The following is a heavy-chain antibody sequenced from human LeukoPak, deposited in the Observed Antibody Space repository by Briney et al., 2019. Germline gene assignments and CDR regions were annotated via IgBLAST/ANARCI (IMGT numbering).Heavy chain of an antibody. D-gene: IGHD3-22*01. CDR2: ISTSGSYI. CDR3: AKDRVVTRRRSYYFDY. Sequence: GGSLGLSCAASGFTFSSYSMNWVRQAPGKGLEWVSSISTSGSYIYYADSVKGRFTISRDNAKNSLYLQMNSLRAEDTAVYYCAKDRVVTRRRSYYFDYWGQGTLVTVSS. V-gene: IGHV3-21*04. CDR1: GFTFSSYS. J-gene: IGHJ4*02.